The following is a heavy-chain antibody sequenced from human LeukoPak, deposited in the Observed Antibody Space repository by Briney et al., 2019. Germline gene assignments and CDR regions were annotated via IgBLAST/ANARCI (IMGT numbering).Heavy chain of an antibody. CDR1: GGSSSGYY. D-gene: IGHD3-16*01. Sequence: PSETLSLTCAVYGGSSSGYYWSWIRQPPGKGLEWIGEINHSGSTNYNPSLKSRVTISVDTSKNQFSLKLSSVTAADTAVYYCARGLSNSRRTLLGLDYWGQGTLVTVSS. V-gene: IGHV4-34*01. CDR2: INHSGST. J-gene: IGHJ4*02. CDR3: ARGLSNSRRTLLGLDY.